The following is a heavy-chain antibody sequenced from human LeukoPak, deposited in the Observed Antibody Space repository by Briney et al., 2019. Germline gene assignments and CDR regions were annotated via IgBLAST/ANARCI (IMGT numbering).Heavy chain of an antibody. CDR2: IYHSGST. Sequence: PSGTLSLTCAVSGGSISSSNWWSWVRQPPGKGLEWIGEIYHSGSTNYNPSLKSRVTISVDTSKNQFSLKLSSVTAADTAVYYCARAVEVYSSGWYIFDYWGQGTLVTVSS. CDR1: GGSISSSNW. V-gene: IGHV4-4*02. D-gene: IGHD6-19*01. CDR3: ARAVEVYSSGWYIFDY. J-gene: IGHJ4*02.